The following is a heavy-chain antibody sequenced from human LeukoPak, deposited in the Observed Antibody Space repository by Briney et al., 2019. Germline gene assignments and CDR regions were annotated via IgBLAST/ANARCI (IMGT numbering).Heavy chain of an antibody. CDR3: ARAYYDSSGYYYSYYMDV. CDR2: ISSISSSI. D-gene: IGHD3-22*01. V-gene: IGHV3-48*01. Sequence: GGSLRLSCAASGFTFSSYSMNCVRQAPGKGLEWVSYISSISSSIYYADSVKGRFTISRDNAKNCLYLQMNSRRCEDTAVYYCARAYYDSSGYYYSYYMDVWGKGTTVTVSS. CDR1: GFTFSSYS. J-gene: IGHJ6*03.